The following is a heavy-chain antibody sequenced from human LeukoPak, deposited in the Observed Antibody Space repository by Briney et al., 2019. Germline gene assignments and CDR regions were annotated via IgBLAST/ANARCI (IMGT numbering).Heavy chain of an antibody. CDR3: ARGPPPDFDC. V-gene: IGHV4-4*07. CDR2: IYTSGST. J-gene: IGHJ4*02. CDR1: AGSISSFY. Sequence: ASETLSLTCTVSAGSISSFYWSWIRQPAGKGLEWIGRIYTSGSTDYNPSLKSRVTMSVDTSKNQFSLKLSSVTAADTAVYYCARGPPPDFDCWGQGTLVTVSS.